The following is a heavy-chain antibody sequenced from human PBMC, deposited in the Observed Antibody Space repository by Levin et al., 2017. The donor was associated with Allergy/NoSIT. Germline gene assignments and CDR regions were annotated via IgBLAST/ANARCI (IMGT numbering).Heavy chain of an antibody. CDR1: GGSFSGYY. CDR3: ARTRRGVVVVAATPLGFDP. D-gene: IGHD2-15*01. CDR2: INHSGST. J-gene: IGHJ5*02. Sequence: SETLSLTCAVYGGSFSGYYWSWIRQPPGKGLEWIGEINHSGSTNYNPSLKSRVTISVDTSKNQFSLKLSSVTAADTAVYYCARTRRGVVVVAATPLGFDPWGQGTLVTVSS. V-gene: IGHV4-34*01.